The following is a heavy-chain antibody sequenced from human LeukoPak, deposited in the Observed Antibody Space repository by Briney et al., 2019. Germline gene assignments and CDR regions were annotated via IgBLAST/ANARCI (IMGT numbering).Heavy chain of an antibody. CDR1: GGSISSYY. CDR3: ARSNRAVAGTKVFDY. CDR2: IYYSGST. Sequence: SETLSLTCTVSGGSISSYYWSWIRQPPGKGLEWIGYIYYSGSTNYKPSLKSRVTISVDTSKNQFSLKLSSVTAADTAVYYCARSNRAVAGTKVFDYWGQGTLVTVSS. V-gene: IGHV4-59*01. D-gene: IGHD6-19*01. J-gene: IGHJ4*02.